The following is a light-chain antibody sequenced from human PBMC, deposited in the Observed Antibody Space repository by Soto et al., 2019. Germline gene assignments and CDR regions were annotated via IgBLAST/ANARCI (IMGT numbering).Light chain of an antibody. J-gene: IGKJ1*01. Sequence: EMVMTQSQATLSVSPGERATLSCRASQSVSSNLAWYQQKPGQAPRLLIYGASTRATGIPARFSGSGSGTEFTLTISSLQSEDFAVYYCQQYNKWPEAFGQGTKVDI. CDR1: QSVSSN. CDR2: GAS. V-gene: IGKV3-15*01. CDR3: QQYNKWPEA.